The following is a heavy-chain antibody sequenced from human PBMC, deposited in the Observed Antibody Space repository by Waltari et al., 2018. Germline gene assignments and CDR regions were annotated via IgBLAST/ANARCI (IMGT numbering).Heavy chain of an antibody. CDR3: ASFGRNGGDPELDAFDI. CDR1: GYSISSGYY. Sequence: QVQLQESGPGLVKPSETLSLTCAVSGYSISSGYYWGWIRQPPGKGLEWIGSTYHSGSTSCNPSLKSRVTISVDTSKNQFSLKLSSVTAADTAVYYCASFGRNGGDPELDAFDIWGQGTMVTVSS. D-gene: IGHD2-21*01. CDR2: TYHSGST. V-gene: IGHV4-38-2*01. J-gene: IGHJ3*02.